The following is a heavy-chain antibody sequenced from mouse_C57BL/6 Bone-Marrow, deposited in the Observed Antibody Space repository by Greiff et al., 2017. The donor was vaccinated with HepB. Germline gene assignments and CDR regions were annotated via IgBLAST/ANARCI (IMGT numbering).Heavy chain of an antibody. D-gene: IGHD1-1*01. J-gene: IGHJ1*03. V-gene: IGHV5-16*01. Sequence: EVKLVDSEGGLVQPGSSMKLSCTASGFTFSDYYMAWVRQVPEKGLEWVANINYDGSSTYYLDSLKSRFIISRDNAKNILYLQMSSLKSEDTATYYCARDHYGSSFWYFDVWGTGTTVTVSS. CDR1: GFTFSDYY. CDR3: ARDHYGSSFWYFDV. CDR2: INYDGSST.